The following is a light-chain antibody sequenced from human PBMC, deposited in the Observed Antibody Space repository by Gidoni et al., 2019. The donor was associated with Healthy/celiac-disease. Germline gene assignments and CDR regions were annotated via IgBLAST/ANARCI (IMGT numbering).Light chain of an antibody. CDR1: QSVSSY. CDR3: QQRSNWPPSLT. CDR2: DAS. V-gene: IGKV3-11*01. Sequence: VLTPSPATLSLSPGERATLSCRASQSVSSYLAWYQQKPGQAPRLLIYDASNRATGIPARFSGSGSGTDFTLTISSLEPEDFAVYYCQQRSNWPPSLTFGGGTKVEIK. J-gene: IGKJ4*01.